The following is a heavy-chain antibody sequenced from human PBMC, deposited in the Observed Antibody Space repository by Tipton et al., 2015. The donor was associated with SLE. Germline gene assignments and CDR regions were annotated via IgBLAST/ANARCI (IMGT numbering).Heavy chain of an antibody. D-gene: IGHD4-17*01. Sequence: TLSLTCTVSGGSISTSSYYWGWIRQPPGKGLEWIGSIYYSGSTYYNPSLKSRVTISADTSKNHFSLKLSSVTAADTAVYYCARLYGDFARGTGWGQGTLVTVSS. CDR2: IYYSGST. J-gene: IGHJ4*02. V-gene: IGHV4-39*02. CDR3: ARLYGDFARGTG. CDR1: GGSISTSSYY.